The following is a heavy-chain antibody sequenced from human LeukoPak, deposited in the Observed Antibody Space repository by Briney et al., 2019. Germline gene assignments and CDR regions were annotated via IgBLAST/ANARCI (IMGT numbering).Heavy chain of an antibody. CDR3: ARRRDGYNYVGTDY. V-gene: IGHV5-51*01. CDR2: IYPGDSDT. D-gene: IGHD5-24*01. CDR1: GYNFTNYW. Sequence: GESLKISCKGSGYNFTNYWIGWVRQMPVKGLEWMGIIYPGDSDTTYSPSFQGQVTISADKSISTAYLQWSSLKASDTAMYYCARRRDGYNYVGTDYWGQGTLVTVSS. J-gene: IGHJ4*02.